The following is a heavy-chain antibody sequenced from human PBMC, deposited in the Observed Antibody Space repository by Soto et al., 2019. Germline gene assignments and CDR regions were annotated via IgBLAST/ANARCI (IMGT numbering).Heavy chain of an antibody. CDR1: GVSVSSGCYF. CDR3: SRDSSGPGYSYGKFDY. Sequence: SENQTLTCTVSGVSVSSGCYFWTLILQHPGKGLEWIGNIYYSGITYYNPSLRGRVSISLDPSESQFSLKLNSVTAADTAVYYCSRDSSGPGYSYGKFDYWGQGALVTFSS. D-gene: IGHD5-18*01. J-gene: IGHJ4*02. CDR2: IYYSGIT. V-gene: IGHV4-31*03.